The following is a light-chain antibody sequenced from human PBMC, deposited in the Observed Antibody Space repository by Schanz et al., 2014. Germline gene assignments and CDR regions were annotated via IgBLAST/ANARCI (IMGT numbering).Light chain of an antibody. CDR1: SSDVGGYNF. CDR3: SSYAGGSTFV. J-gene: IGLJ2*01. CDR2: EVS. V-gene: IGLV2-8*01. Sequence: QSALTQPPSASGSPGQSVTISCTGTSSDVGGYNFVSWYQQHPGKVPKLLIFEVSQRPSGVPDRFSGSKSGITASLTVSGLQAEDEADYYCSSYAGGSTFVFGGGTKLTVL.